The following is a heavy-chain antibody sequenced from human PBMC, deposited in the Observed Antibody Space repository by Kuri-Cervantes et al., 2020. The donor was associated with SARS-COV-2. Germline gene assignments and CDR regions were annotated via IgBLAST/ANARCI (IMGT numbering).Heavy chain of an antibody. V-gene: IGHV3-30-3*01. Sequence: GESLKISCAASGFTFSSYAMHWVRQAPGKGLEWVAVISYDGSNKYYADSVKGRFTISRDSSKNTLYLQMNSLRAEDTAVYYRARDPEYCSSTSCYIAHGDYWGQGTLVTVSS. CDR3: ARDPEYCSSTSCYIAHGDY. D-gene: IGHD2-2*02. CDR1: GFTFSSYA. J-gene: IGHJ4*02. CDR2: ISYDGSNK.